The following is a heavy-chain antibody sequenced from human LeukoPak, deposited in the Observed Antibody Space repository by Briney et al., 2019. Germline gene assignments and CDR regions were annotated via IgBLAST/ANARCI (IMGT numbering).Heavy chain of an antibody. D-gene: IGHD1-26*01. CDR3: VRLNSGNYNRGYLDY. Sequence: PGGSLRLSCAASGFSFNTYAMHWVRQAPGKGLEYVSSISTNGGSTNYANSVKGRFTISRDNSKNTLYLQMGSLKTEDMAMYYCVRLNSGNYNRGYLDYWGQGTLVTVSS. V-gene: IGHV3-64*01. CDR1: GFSFNTYA. J-gene: IGHJ4*02. CDR2: ISTNGGST.